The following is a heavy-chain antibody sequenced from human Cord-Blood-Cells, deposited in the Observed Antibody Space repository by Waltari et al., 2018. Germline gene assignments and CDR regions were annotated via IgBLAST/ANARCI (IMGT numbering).Heavy chain of an antibody. V-gene: IGHV1-58*01. CDR3: AAVQYCSGGSCYDY. J-gene: IGHJ4*02. D-gene: IGHD2-15*01. Sequence: QMQLVQSGPEVKKPGTSVKVSCKASGFTFTSSAVQWVRQARGQRLEWIGWIVVGRGNTNYAQKFQERVTMTRDMSTSTAYMELSSLRSEDTAVYYCAAVQYCSGGSCYDYWGQGTLVTVSS. CDR2: IVVGRGNT. CDR1: GFTFTSSA.